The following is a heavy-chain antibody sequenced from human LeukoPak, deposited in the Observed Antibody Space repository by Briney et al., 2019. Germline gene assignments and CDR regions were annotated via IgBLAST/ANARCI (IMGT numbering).Heavy chain of an antibody. J-gene: IGHJ5*02. CDR1: GFTFSSYG. D-gene: IGHD2-2*02. CDR3: AKTDCTSTSCYIGWFDP. Sequence: GGSLRLSCAASGFTFSSYGMSWVSQAPGKGLEWVSAISPRGDNTHYADSVKGRFTISRDNSRNTLYLQVNTLRAADTALYYCAKTDCTSTSCYIGWFDPWGQGTLVTVSS. CDR2: ISPRGDNT. V-gene: IGHV3-23*01.